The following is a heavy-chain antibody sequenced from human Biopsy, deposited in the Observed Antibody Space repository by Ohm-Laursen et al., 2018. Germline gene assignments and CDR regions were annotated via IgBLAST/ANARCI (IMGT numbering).Heavy chain of an antibody. CDR1: GGSFTGHY. V-gene: IGHV4-59*11. J-gene: IGHJ4*02. CDR2: ISYTGYT. Sequence: SQTLSLTCTVSGGSFTGHYWSWIRQPPGKGLEWIGHISYTGYTGYNASLKSRVTISVDTSRNHFSLRLSSLTAADTAVYYCARGSNDFGGLYFPRWGQGTLLTVSS. D-gene: IGHD4-23*01. CDR3: ARGSNDFGGLYFPR.